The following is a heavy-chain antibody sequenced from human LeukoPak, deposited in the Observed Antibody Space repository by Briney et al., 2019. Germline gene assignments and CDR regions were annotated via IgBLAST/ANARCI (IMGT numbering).Heavy chain of an antibody. CDR2: MNPNSGNT. CDR1: GYTFTSYD. V-gene: IGHV1-8*01. D-gene: IGHD2-15*01. CDR3: ARGRSIRWWEPPAAFDI. Sequence: ASVKVSCKASGYTFTSYDINWVRQATGQGLEWMGWMNPNSGNTGYAQKFQGRVTMTRNTSISTAYMELSSLRSEDTAVYYCARGRSIRWWEPPAAFDIWGQGTMVTVSS. J-gene: IGHJ3*02.